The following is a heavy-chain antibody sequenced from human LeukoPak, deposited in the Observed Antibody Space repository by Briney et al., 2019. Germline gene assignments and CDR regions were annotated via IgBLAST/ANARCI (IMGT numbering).Heavy chain of an antibody. CDR3: ARGHPTFPDTAMVYDI. D-gene: IGHD5-18*01. V-gene: IGHV1-69*13. Sequence: SVKVSCKAFGGTFSSYAISWVRQAPGQGLEWMGGIIPIFGTANYAQKFQGRVTITADESTSTAYMELSSLRSEDTAVYYCARGHPTFPDTAMVYDIWGQGTMVTVSS. CDR2: IIPIFGTA. J-gene: IGHJ3*02. CDR1: GGTFSSYA.